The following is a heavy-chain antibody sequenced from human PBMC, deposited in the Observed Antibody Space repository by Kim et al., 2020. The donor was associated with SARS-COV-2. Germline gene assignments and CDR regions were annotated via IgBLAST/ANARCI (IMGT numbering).Heavy chain of an antibody. Sequence: SQNGQGRLTITRDTSATTAYMELSSLTSKDTAVYFCAREGSGSYNWLDPWGQGTLVTVSS. D-gene: IGHD3-10*01. CDR3: AREGSGSYNWLDP. V-gene: IGHV1-3*01. J-gene: IGHJ5*02.